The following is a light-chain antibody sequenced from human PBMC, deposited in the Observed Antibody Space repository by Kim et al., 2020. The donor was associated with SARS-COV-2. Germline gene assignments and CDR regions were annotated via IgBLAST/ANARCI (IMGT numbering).Light chain of an antibody. Sequence: SYELTQPLSVSVALGQTAWITCGGNNIGSKNVHWYQQKAGQAPVVVIYRDNDRPSGIPERFSGSNSGDTATLTISKAQAGDEGDYYCQVWDSHTYVFGTG. CDR2: RDN. V-gene: IGLV3-9*01. CDR3: QVWDSHTYV. CDR1: NIGSKN. J-gene: IGLJ1*01.